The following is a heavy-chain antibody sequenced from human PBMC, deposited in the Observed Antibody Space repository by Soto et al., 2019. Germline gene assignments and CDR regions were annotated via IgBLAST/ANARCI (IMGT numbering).Heavy chain of an antibody. CDR3: ARRGGSYNWFDP. CDR1: GGSISSYY. D-gene: IGHD2-15*01. J-gene: IGHJ5*02. CDR2: IYYSGST. Sequence: SETLSLTCTVSGGSISSYYWSWIRQPPGKGLEWIGYIYYSGSTNYNPSLKSRVTISVDTSKNQFSLKLSSVTAADTAVYYCARRGGSYNWFDPWGQGTLVTISS. V-gene: IGHV4-59*08.